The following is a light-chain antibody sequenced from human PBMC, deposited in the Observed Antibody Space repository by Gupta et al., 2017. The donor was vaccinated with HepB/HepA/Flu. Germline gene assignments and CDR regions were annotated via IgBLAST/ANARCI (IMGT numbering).Light chain of an antibody. CDR1: QSVSSSY. V-gene: IGKV3-20*01. CDR2: GAS. J-gene: IGKJ4*01. CDR3: QQYDTSPLT. Sequence: EIVLTQSPGTLSLSPGERATLSCRASQSVSSSYLAWHQQKPGQAPRLLISGASSRATGIPDRFSGSGSGTDFTLTISRLEPEDFAVYYCQQYDTSPLTFGGGTKVEI.